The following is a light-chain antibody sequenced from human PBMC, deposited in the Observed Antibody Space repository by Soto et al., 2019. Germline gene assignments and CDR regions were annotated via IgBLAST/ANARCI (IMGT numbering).Light chain of an antibody. J-gene: IGKJ5*01. CDR3: QQYSSYSPIT. CDR2: KAS. CDR1: QSINNW. V-gene: IGKV1-5*03. Sequence: DIRITQSPSTLSASVGDRLTITFRASQSINNWLAWYQKKPGRAPKLLIYKASVLETVAPSRFSGTGSGTEFTLTINGLQPDDFATYYCQQYSSYSPITFGQGTRLEIK.